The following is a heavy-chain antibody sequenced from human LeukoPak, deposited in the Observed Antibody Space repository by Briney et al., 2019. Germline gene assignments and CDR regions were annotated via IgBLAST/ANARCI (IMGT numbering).Heavy chain of an antibody. V-gene: IGHV3-21*01. J-gene: IGHJ4*02. CDR1: GFTFSSYS. CDR2: ISSSSSYI. D-gene: IGHD5-18*01. Sequence: PGGSLRLSCAASGFTFSSYSMNWVRQAPGKGLEWVSSISSSSSYIYYADSVKGRFTISRDNAKNSLYLQVNSLRAEDTAVYYCARLGGYSYVFDYWGQGTLVTVSS. CDR3: ARLGGYSYVFDY.